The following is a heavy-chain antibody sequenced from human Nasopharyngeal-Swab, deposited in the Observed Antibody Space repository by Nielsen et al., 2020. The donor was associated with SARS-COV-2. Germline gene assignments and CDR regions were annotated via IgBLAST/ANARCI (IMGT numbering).Heavy chain of an antibody. CDR1: GGSVSSGSYY. CDR3: ARGGIITPNAFDI. Sequence: SETLSLTCTVSGGSVSSGSYYWSWIRQPPGKGLEWIGYIYYSGSTNYNPSLKSRVTISVDTSKNQFSLKLSSVTAADTAVYYCARGGIITPNAFDIWGQGTMVTVS. J-gene: IGHJ3*02. D-gene: IGHD1-14*01. CDR2: IYYSGST. V-gene: IGHV4-61*01.